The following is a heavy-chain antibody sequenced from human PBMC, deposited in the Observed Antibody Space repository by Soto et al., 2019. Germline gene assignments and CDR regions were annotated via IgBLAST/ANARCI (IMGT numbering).Heavy chain of an antibody. V-gene: IGHV1-69*13. Sequence: ASVKVSCKASGDTFTFYSINWVRQAPGLGLEWMGRINPIFGTANYAQKFQGRVTITADESTSTAYMELSSLRSEDTAVYYCARGNHRWLQLWYFDLWGRGTLVTVSS. CDR1: GDTFTFYS. CDR3: ARGNHRWLQLWYFDL. CDR2: INPIFGTA. D-gene: IGHD5-12*01. J-gene: IGHJ2*01.